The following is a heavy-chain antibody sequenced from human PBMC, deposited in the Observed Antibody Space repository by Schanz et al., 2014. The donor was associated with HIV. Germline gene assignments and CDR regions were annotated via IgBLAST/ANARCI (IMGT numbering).Heavy chain of an antibody. J-gene: IGHJ4*02. CDR1: GFIFRSYA. V-gene: IGHV3-30*18. Sequence: VQLVESGGGVVQPGGSLRLSCATSGFIFRSYAVHWVRQAPGKGLEWVAVISHDGRSQFYGDSVKGRFTISRDNSKNTLYLQMDSLRSEDTAVYYCAKDYGDFVPYGFLDFWGQGTLVAVSS. CDR2: ISHDGRSQ. CDR3: AKDYGDFVPYGFLDF. D-gene: IGHD4-17*01.